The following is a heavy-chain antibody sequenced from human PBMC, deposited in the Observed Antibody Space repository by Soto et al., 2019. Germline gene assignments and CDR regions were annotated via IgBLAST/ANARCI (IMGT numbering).Heavy chain of an antibody. CDR2: ISSSSSYI. CDR1: GFTFSSYS. Sequence: EVQLVESGGGLVKPGGSLRLSCAASGFTFSSYSMNWVRQAPGKGLEWVSSISSSSSYIYYADSVKGRFTISRDNAKNSLYLQMNSLRAEDTAVYYCASYARVSGSGRYVPDFDYWGQGTLVTVSS. CDR3: ASYARVSGSGRYVPDFDY. J-gene: IGHJ4*02. D-gene: IGHD3-10*01. V-gene: IGHV3-21*01.